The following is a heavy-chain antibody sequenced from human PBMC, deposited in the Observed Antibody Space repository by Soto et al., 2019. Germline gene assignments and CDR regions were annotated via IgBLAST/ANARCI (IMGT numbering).Heavy chain of an antibody. CDR1: GFSLTSRPLG. J-gene: IGHJ4*02. V-gene: IGHV2-5*02. D-gene: IGHD1-1*01. CDR3: AHRRGGVDWNDGDFDF. CDR2: IYWDDDK. Sequence: QITLKESGPTLVKPTETLTLTCSFSGFSLTSRPLGVGWIRQPPGKALECLALIYWDDDKRYSPSLRSRLAITKDTQKNQVVLRMATMDPTDTATYYCAHRRGGVDWNDGDFDFGGQGTLVTVSS.